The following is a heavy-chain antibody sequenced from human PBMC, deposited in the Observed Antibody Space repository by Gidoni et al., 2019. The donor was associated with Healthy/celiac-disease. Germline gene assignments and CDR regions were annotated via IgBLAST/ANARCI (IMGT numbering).Heavy chain of an antibody. J-gene: IGHJ3*02. D-gene: IGHD6-19*01. V-gene: IGHV3-13*05. Sequence: EVQLVESGGGLVQPGGSLRLSCAASGFTFSSYDMHWVRQATGKGLEWVSAIGTAGDPYYPGSVKGRFTISRENAKNSLYLQMNSLRAGDTAVYYCARGRLSIAVAGTVAFDIWGQGTMVTVSS. CDR1: GFTFSSYD. CDR3: ARGRLSIAVAGTVAFDI. CDR2: IGTAGDP.